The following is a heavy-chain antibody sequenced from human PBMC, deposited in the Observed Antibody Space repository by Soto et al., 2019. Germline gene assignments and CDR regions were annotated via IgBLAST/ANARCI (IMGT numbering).Heavy chain of an antibody. CDR2: INPNSGDT. J-gene: IGHJ4*02. CDR1: GYTFTSHY. Sequence: QVQLVQSGAEVKKPGASVKVSCKASGYTFTSHYMHWVRQAPGQGLEWMGWINPNSGDTKYAQKFQGRVTMTRDTSISTAYMELSRLRSDDTAVFYCTRSRTLPFDHWGQGTLVTVSS. V-gene: IGHV1-2*02. CDR3: TRSRTLPFDH. D-gene: IGHD1-26*01.